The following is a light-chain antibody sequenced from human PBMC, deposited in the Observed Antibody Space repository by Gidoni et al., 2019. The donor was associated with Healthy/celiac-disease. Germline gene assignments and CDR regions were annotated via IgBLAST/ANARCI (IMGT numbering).Light chain of an antibody. Sequence: EIVMPQSPATLSVSPGERATLSCRASQSVSSNLAWYQQKPGQAPRLLIYGASTRATGIPARFSGSGSGTEFTLTISSLQSEDFAVSYCQQYNNWWTFGHXTKVEI. J-gene: IGKJ1*01. CDR2: GAS. CDR3: QQYNNWWT. V-gene: IGKV3-15*01. CDR1: QSVSSN.